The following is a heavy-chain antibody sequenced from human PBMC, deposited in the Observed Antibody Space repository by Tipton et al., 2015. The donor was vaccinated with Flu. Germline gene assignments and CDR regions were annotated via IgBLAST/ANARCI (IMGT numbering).Heavy chain of an antibody. V-gene: IGHV4-4*07. D-gene: IGHD6-19*01. CDR1: GGPLSGYY. J-gene: IGHJ4*02. Sequence: TLSLTCNVSGGPLSGYYWSWIRQPAGRGLEWIGRIYTSGNTNYSPSLKSRVTMSVDTSKNQFSLKLSSMTAADTAVYYCARGQGNSGWRYFDYWGQGTLVTVSS. CDR3: ARGQGNSGWRYFDY. CDR2: IYTSGNT.